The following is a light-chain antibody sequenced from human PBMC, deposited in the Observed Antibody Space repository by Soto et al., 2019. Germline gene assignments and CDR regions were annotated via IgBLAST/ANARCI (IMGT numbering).Light chain of an antibody. V-gene: IGLV2-14*01. CDR3: SSYTSSSILA. CDR1: SSDVGGYNY. Sequence: QSALTQPASVSGSPGQSITISCTGTSSDVGGYNYVSWYQQHPGKAPKLMIYEVNNRPSGVSNRFSGSKSGNTASLTISGLQAEDEADYHCSSYTSSSILAFGGGTKVTVL. CDR2: EVN. J-gene: IGLJ2*01.